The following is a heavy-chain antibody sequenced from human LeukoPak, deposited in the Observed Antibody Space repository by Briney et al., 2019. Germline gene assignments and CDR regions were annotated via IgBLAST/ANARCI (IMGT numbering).Heavy chain of an antibody. V-gene: IGHV4-34*01. Sequence: SETLSLTCAVYGGSFSGYYWTWLRQPPGKGLEWIGEINHSGSTNYNPSLKSRVTMSVDASKNQFSLKLSSVTAADTAVYYCARGPSIAGRLYYYYNLDVWGEGTTVTVSS. D-gene: IGHD6-6*01. CDR3: ARGPSIAGRLYYYYNLDV. CDR2: INHSGST. J-gene: IGHJ6*03. CDR1: GGSFSGYY.